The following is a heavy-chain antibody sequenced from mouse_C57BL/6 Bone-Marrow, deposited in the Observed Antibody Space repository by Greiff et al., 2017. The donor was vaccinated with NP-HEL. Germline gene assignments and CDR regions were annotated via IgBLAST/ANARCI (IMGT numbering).Heavy chain of an antibody. D-gene: IGHD1-1*01. CDR3: ARDHYGSSYFDY. CDR1: GYTFTGYW. Sequence: QVQLKESGAELMKPGASVKLSCKATGYTFTGYWIEWVKQRPGHGLEWIGEILPGSGSTYYNEKFKGKATFTADTSSNTAYMQLSSLTTEDSAIYYCARDHYGSSYFDYWGQGTTLTVSS. V-gene: IGHV1-9*01. J-gene: IGHJ2*01. CDR2: ILPGSGST.